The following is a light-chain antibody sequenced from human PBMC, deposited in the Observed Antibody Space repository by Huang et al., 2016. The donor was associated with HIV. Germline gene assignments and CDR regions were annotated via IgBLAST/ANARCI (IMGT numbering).Light chain of an antibody. CDR2: AAS. Sequence: DIQVTQSPSSLSASVGDRVTITSRATQDIGISFAWYQQTPGKAPKLLLFAASRLASGVPSRFSGSGSGTDHTLTIASLQPGDFATYYCQQYYATPYTVGQGTKLEIK. CDR3: QQYYATPYT. CDR1: QDIGIS. V-gene: IGKV1-NL1*01. J-gene: IGKJ2*01.